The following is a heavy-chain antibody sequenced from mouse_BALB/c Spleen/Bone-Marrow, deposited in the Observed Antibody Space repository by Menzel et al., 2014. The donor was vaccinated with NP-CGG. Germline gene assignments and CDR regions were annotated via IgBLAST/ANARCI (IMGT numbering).Heavy chain of an antibody. J-gene: IGHJ2*01. D-gene: IGHD2-10*01. CDR2: IYPGSGST. V-gene: IGHV1S22*01. CDR1: GYTFTSYW. Sequence: LQQSGSELVRPGASVKLSCKASGYTFTSYWMHWVRQRHGQGLEWIGNIYPGSGSTYYDEKFKNKVSLTVDTSSSTAYMHLSSLTAEDSAVYYCTRREGAYYGNYVGYFDYWGQGTTLTVSS. CDR3: TRREGAYYGNYVGYFDY.